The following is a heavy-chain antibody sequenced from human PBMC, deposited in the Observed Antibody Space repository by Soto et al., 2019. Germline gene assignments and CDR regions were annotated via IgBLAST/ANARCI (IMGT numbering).Heavy chain of an antibody. J-gene: IGHJ6*02. V-gene: IGHV3-48*03. D-gene: IGHD2-21*02. CDR2: ISSSGSTI. CDR3: ARVRIVVVTTYPGDYYGMAV. Sequence: GGSLRLSCAASGFTFSSYEMNWVRQAPGKGLEWVSYISSSGSTIYYADSVKGRFTISRDNAKNSLYLQMNGLRAEDTAVYYCARVRIVVVTTYPGDYYGMAVWGQGTTVTVSS. CDR1: GFTFSSYE.